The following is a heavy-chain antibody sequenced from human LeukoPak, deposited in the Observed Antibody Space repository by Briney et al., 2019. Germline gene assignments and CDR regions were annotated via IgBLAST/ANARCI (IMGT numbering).Heavy chain of an antibody. CDR2: IYDSGSS. D-gene: IGHD5-18*01. J-gene: IGHJ4*02. CDR1: GASISRYF. Sequence: PSETLSLTCADSGASISRYFWSWIRQPPGKGLEWIGYIYDSGSSKYNPSLESRVTISLDTSKNQFSLKLTFVTAADTAVYYCARVSDTTMVYFDYWGQGTLVTVSS. CDR3: ARVSDTTMVYFDY. V-gene: IGHV4-59*01.